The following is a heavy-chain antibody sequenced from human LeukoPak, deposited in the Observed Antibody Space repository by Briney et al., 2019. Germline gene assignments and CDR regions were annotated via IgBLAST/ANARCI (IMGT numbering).Heavy chain of an antibody. CDR2: IFYSGST. V-gene: IGHV4-39*07. D-gene: IGHD2-15*01. J-gene: IGHJ5*02. CDR3: ARDHCSGGSCYPGWFDP. Sequence: SETLSLTCTVSGGSISTSNYYWGWIRQPPGKGLEWIGNIFYSGSTYYSPSLKSRVTISLDTSRNQFSLKLNSVTAADTAVYYCARDHCSGGSCYPGWFDPWGQGTLVTASS. CDR1: GGSISTSNYY.